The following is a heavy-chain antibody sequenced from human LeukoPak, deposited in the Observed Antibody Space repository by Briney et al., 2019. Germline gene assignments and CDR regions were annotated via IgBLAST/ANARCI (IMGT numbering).Heavy chain of an antibody. V-gene: IGHV3-74*01. J-gene: IGHJ3*02. CDR2: INNDGSVT. CDR1: GFTFSRYW. Sequence: PGGSLRLFCAASGFTFSRYWMHWVRQAPGKGLVWVSRINNDGSVTTYADSVKGRFTISRDNAKNTLYLQMNSLRAEDTAIYYCARDYDSSGYYAADAFDIWGQGTMVTVSS. CDR3: ARDYDSSGYYAADAFDI. D-gene: IGHD3-22*01.